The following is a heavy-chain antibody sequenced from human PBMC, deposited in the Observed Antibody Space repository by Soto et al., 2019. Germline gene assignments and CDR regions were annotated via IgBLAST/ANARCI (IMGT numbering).Heavy chain of an antibody. D-gene: IGHD2-15*01. CDR1: GASISSDNR. J-gene: IGHJ6*02. CDR2: ISQSGTT. Sequence: PSETLSLTCAVSGASISSDNRWTWVRQPPGEGLEWIGEISQSGTTKYNPSLASRVTISVDKSKNQFSLRLTSMAAADTAVYYFAKKVPAALRLYYFFGLDVWGQGTTVTVSS. CDR3: AKKVPAALRLYYFFGLDV. V-gene: IGHV4-4*02.